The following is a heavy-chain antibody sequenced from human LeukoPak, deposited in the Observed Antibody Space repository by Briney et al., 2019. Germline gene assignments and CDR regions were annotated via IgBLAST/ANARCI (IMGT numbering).Heavy chain of an antibody. CDR1: GGSISSYY. Sequence: KASETLSLTCTVSGGSISSYYWTWIRQPPGKGLEWIGFIYYSGSTNYDPSLRSRVTISVDTSKNQFPLKLSSVTAADTAVYYCARVPGTEDYWGQGALVTVSS. V-gene: IGHV4-59*01. CDR3: ARVPGTEDY. CDR2: IYYSGST. D-gene: IGHD1-1*01. J-gene: IGHJ4*02.